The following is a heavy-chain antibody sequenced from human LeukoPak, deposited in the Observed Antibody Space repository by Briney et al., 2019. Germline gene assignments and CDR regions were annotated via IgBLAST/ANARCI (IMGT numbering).Heavy chain of an antibody. CDR2: IIPIFGTA. Sequence: SVKVSCKASGSTFSSYAISWVRQAPGQGLEWMGGIIPIFGTANYAQKFQGRVTITTDESTSTAYMELSSLRSEDTAVYYCARDCSSGWEPDWCFDYWGQGTLVTVSS. CDR1: GSTFSSYA. D-gene: IGHD6-19*01. J-gene: IGHJ4*02. CDR3: ARDCSSGWEPDWCFDY. V-gene: IGHV1-69*05.